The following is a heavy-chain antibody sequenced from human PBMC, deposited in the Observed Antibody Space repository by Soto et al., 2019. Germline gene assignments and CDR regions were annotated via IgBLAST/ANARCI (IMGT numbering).Heavy chain of an antibody. CDR3: ARDSTSWYYWFDP. D-gene: IGHD2-2*01. J-gene: IGHJ5*02. Sequence: GGSLRLSCAASGCSFNLYEMNWVRQAPGKGLEWVSTISGSGHNTYYADSVEGRFTISRDNSKNTLHLQMNSLRAEDTAIYYCARDSTSWYYWFDPWGQGTQVTVSS. V-gene: IGHV3-23*01. CDR1: GCSFNLYE. CDR2: ISGSGHNT.